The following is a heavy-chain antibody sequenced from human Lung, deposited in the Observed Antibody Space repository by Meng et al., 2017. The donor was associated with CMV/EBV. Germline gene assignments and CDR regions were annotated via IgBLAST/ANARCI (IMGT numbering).Heavy chain of an antibody. J-gene: IGHJ5*02. V-gene: IGHV1-18*01. CDR3: ARDLNWFDP. CDR2: ISAYNGNT. CDR1: GYTFTSYG. Sequence: ASVKVSCKASGYTFTSYGISWVRQAPGQGLEWMGWISAYNGNTNYAQKLQGRVTMSTDTAASTAYMELRCLRSDVTAVYYRARDLNWFDPWGQGTLVTVSS.